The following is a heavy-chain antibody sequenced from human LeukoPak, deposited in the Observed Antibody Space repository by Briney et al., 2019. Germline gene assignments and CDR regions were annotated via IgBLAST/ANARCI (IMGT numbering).Heavy chain of an antibody. CDR2: INPNSGGT. CDR3: ARSYLAAAGTPN. J-gene: IGHJ4*02. Sequence: ASVKVSCKASGYTFTGYYMHWVRQAPGQGLEWMGWINPNSGGTNCAQKFQGRVTMTRDTSISTAYMELSRLRSDDTAVYYCARSYLAAAGTPNWGQGTLVTVSS. D-gene: IGHD6-13*01. CDR1: GYTFTGYY. V-gene: IGHV1-2*02.